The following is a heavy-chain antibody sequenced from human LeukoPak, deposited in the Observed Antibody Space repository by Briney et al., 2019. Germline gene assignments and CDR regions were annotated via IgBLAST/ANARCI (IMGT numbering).Heavy chain of an antibody. CDR3: ARDRMAQYYFDY. CDR2: INPSGGST. D-gene: IGHD5-24*01. J-gene: IGHJ4*02. CDR1: GYTFTSYY. Sequence: GASVKVSCKASGYTFTSYYMHWVRQAPGQGLEWMGIINPSGGSTSYAQKFQGRVTMTGDTSTSTVYMELSSLRSEDTAVYYCARDRMAQYYFDYWGQGTLVTVSS. V-gene: IGHV1-46*01.